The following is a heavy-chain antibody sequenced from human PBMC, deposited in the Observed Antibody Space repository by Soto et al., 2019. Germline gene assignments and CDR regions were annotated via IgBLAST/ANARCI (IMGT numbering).Heavy chain of an antibody. Sequence: QITLKESGPTLVKPTQTLTLTCTFSGFSLSTSGVGVGWIRQPPGKALEWLALIYWNDDKRYSPSLKSRLTITKDTSKNQVVLTMTNMDPVDTASYYCARNRGYFDYWGQGTLVTVSS. CDR2: IYWNDDK. CDR1: GFSLSTSGVG. D-gene: IGHD1-1*01. V-gene: IGHV2-5*01. CDR3: ARNRGYFDY. J-gene: IGHJ4*02.